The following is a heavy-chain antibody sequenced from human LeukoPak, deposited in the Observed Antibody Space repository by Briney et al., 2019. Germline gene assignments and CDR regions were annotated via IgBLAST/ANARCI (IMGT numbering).Heavy chain of an antibody. J-gene: IGHJ4*02. CDR3: ARESDSSGWYDY. CDR2: ISSSSSYI. V-gene: IGHV3-21*01. D-gene: IGHD6-19*01. Sequence: GGSLRLSCAASGFTFSSYSMNWVRQAPGKGLEWVSSISSSSSYIYYADSVKGRFTISRDNAKNSLYLRMNSLRAEDTAVYYCARESDSSGWYDYWGQGTLVTVSS. CDR1: GFTFSSYS.